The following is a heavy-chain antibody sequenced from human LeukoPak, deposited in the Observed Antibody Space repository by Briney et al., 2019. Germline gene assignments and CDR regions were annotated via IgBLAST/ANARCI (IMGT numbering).Heavy chain of an antibody. Sequence: ASVKVSCKASGYTFTSYGISWVRQAPGQGLEWMGWISAYNGNTNYAQKLQGRVTMTTDTSTSTAYMELRSLRSDDTAVYYCARARRITMIVARLGDDAFDIWGQGTMVTVSS. J-gene: IGHJ3*02. V-gene: IGHV1-18*01. CDR3: ARARRITMIVARLGDDAFDI. CDR2: ISAYNGNT. D-gene: IGHD3-22*01. CDR1: GYTFTSYG.